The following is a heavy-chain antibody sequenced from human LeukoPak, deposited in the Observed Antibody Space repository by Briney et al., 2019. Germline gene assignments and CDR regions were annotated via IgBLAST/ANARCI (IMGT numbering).Heavy chain of an antibody. CDR1: GFTFSSYW. V-gene: IGHV3-7*01. J-gene: IGHJ3*01. Sequence: GGSLRLSCAASGFTFSSYWMSWVRQAPGKGLEWVANIRRDGSEKYYVDSVKGRFTISRDNAKNSLYLQMNSLRAEDTAVYYCVRAVHHLFYSDSSGYYGDAFDVWAKGQWSPSLQ. D-gene: IGHD3-22*01. CDR3: VRAVHHLFYSDSSGYYGDAFDV. CDR2: IRRDGSEK.